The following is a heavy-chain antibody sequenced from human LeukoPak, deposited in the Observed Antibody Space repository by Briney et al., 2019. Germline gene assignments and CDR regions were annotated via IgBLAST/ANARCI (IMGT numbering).Heavy chain of an antibody. CDR1: GYTFTSYG. D-gene: IGHD2-2*01. CDR2: ISAYNGNT. CDR3: ARDPCSSTGCDNWFDP. J-gene: IGHJ5*02. Sequence: ASVKVSCKASGYTFTSYGISWVRQAPGQGLGWMGWISAYNGNTNYAQKLQGRVTMTTDTSTSTAYMELRSLRSDDTAVYYCARDPCSSTGCDNWFDPSGQGTLVTVSS. V-gene: IGHV1-18*01.